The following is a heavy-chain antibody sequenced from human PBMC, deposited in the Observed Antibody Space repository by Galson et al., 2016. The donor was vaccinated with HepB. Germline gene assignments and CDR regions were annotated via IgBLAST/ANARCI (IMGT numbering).Heavy chain of an antibody. CDR2: VHSGGRT. CDR3: ARDYAAYGDPARYYYFEKDV. V-gene: IGHV3-66*01. Sequence: SLRLSCAASGLTVSRSYMSWVRQAPGKGLEWVSIVHSGGRTYYSDSVKGRFTLSRDTSKNTLYLQMNSLRADDTAVYYCARDYAAYGDPARYYYFEKDVWGQGTTVTVSS. J-gene: IGHJ6*02. D-gene: IGHD4-17*01. CDR1: GLTVSRSY.